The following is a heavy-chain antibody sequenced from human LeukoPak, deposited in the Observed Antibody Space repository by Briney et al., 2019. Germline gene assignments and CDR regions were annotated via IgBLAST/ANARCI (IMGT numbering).Heavy chain of an antibody. D-gene: IGHD3-22*01. CDR2: ISSSGST. J-gene: IGHJ3*02. Sequence: SETLSLTCSVSGRAISIYYLSWIRQPAGKGLEWIGRISSSGSTNYNPSLKSRVTISVDTSKNQFSLKLSSVTAADTAVYFCARGPYSYDSSGAFDIWGQGTMVTVSS. V-gene: IGHV4-4*07. CDR3: ARGPYSYDSSGAFDI. CDR1: GRAISIYY.